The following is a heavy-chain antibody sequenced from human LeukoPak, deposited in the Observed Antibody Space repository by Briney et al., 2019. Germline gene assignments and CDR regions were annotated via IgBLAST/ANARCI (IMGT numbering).Heavy chain of an antibody. CDR2: ISSSSSYI. D-gene: IGHD2-15*01. Sequence: GGSLRLSCAASGFTFSSYSMNWVRQAPGKGLEWVSSISSSSSYIYYADSVKGRFTISRDNAKNSLYLQMNSLRAEDTAVYYCARGPWPVVVAATPRYNWFDPWGQGTLVTVSS. V-gene: IGHV3-21*01. J-gene: IGHJ5*02. CDR1: GFTFSSYS. CDR3: ARGPWPVVVAATPRYNWFDP.